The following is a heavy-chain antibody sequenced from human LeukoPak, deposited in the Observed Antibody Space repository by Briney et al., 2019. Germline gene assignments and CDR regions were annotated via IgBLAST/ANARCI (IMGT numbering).Heavy chain of an antibody. J-gene: IGHJ5*02. V-gene: IGHV1-8*02. CDR3: ASSYCSGGSCYEELHNWFDP. CDR2: MNPNSGNT. CDR1: GYTFTSYG. Sequence: ASVKVSCTASGYTFTSYGISWVRQATGQGLEWMGWMNPNSGNTGYAQKFQGRVTMTRNTSISTAYMELSSLRSEDTAVYYCASSYCSGGSCYEELHNWFDPWGQGTLVTVSS. D-gene: IGHD2-15*01.